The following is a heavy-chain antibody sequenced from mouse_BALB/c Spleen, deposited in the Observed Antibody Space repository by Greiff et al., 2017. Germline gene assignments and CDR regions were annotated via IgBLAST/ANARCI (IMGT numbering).Heavy chain of an antibody. Sequence: EVQLKESGPSLVKPSQTLSLTCSVTGDSITSGYWNWIRKFPGNKLEYMGYISYSGSTYYNPSLKSRISITRDTSKNQYYLQLNSVTTEDTATYYCARYDYERPYAMDYWGQGTSVTVSS. V-gene: IGHV3-8*02. D-gene: IGHD2-4*01. CDR1: GDSITSGY. J-gene: IGHJ4*01. CDR3: ARYDYERPYAMDY. CDR2: ISYSGST.